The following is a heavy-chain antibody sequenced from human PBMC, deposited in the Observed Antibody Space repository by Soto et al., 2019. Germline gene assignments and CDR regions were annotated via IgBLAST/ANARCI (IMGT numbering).Heavy chain of an antibody. CDR1: GYTFTSYG. CDR3: ARTLLWFGEYYYGMDV. D-gene: IGHD3-10*01. CDR2: SSAYNGNT. Sequence: ASVKVSCKASGYTFTSYGISWVRQAPGQGLEWMGWSSAYNGNTNYAQKLQGRVTMTTDTSTSTAYMELRSLRSDDTAVYYCARTLLWFGEYYYGMDVWGQGTTVTVSS. J-gene: IGHJ6*02. V-gene: IGHV1-18*04.